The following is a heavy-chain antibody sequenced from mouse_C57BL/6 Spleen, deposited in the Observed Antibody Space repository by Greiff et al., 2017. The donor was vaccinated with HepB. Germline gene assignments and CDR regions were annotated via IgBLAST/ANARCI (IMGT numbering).Heavy chain of an antibody. CDR1: GYTFTSYW. D-gene: IGHD1-1*01. J-gene: IGHJ2*01. CDR2: IYPSDSET. CDR3: ARSFYYYGSKGY. Sequence: QVQLQQPGAELVRPGSSVKLSCKASGYTFTSYWMDWVKQRPGQGLEWIGNIYPSDSETHYNQKFKDKATLTVDKSSSTAYMQLSSLTSEDSAVYYCARSFYYYGSKGYWGQGTTLTVSS. V-gene: IGHV1-61*01.